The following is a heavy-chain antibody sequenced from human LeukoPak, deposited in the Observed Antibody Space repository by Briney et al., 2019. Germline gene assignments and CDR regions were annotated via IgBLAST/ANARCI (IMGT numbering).Heavy chain of an antibody. D-gene: IGHD5-24*01. Sequence: GGSLRLSCAASGFTFSSYGMHWVRQAPGKGLEWVAVISYDGSNKYYADSVKGRFTISRDNSKNTLYLQMGSLRAEDMAVYYCARAYRDGYNYFDYWGQGTLVTVSS. V-gene: IGHV3-30*03. CDR3: ARAYRDGYNYFDY. CDR2: ISYDGSNK. J-gene: IGHJ4*02. CDR1: GFTFSSYG.